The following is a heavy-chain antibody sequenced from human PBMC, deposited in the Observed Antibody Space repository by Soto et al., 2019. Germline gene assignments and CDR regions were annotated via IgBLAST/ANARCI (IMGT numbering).Heavy chain of an antibody. Sequence: GASVKVSCKASGYSFTNFGFSWVRQAPGQGLEWMGWISGYNGHTNYAQKFQGRVTMTTDTSTSTVYMELRSLTSDDTAVYYCAKVRITMVRGVIISGGYFDYWGQGTLVTVSS. CDR3: AKVRITMVRGVIISGGYFDY. D-gene: IGHD3-10*01. V-gene: IGHV1-18*01. CDR2: ISGYNGHT. J-gene: IGHJ4*02. CDR1: GYSFTNFG.